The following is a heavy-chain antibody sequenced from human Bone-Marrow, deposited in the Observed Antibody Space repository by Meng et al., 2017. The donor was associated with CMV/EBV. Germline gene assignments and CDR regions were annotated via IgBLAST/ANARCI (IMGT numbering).Heavy chain of an antibody. CDR2: INHSGST. V-gene: IGHV4-34*01. CDR3: ARGSRYCRGTLCYTGGGAYYYGMDV. D-gene: IGHD2-2*02. J-gene: IGHJ6*02. CDR1: GGSFSGYY. Sequence: GSLRLSCAVYGGSFSGYYRSWIRQPPGKGLEWIGEINHSGSTNYNPSLKSRFTISVDTSKNQFSLKLSSVTAADTAVYYCARGSRYCRGTLCYTGGGAYYYGMDVWGQGTTVTVSS.